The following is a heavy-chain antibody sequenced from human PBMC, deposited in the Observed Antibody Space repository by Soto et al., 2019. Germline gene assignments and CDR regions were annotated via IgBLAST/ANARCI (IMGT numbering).Heavy chain of an antibody. V-gene: IGHV2-5*02. Sequence: QITLKESGPTLVKPTQTLTLTCTFSGFSLSTNGVGVGWIRQPPGKALEWLALIYWDDDKRYSPSLKSRLTITKDTSKNRVVLTMTNIDPVDTATYYCAHSPRITMYDYWGQGTLVTVSS. D-gene: IGHD3-10*02. CDR1: GFSLSTNGVG. J-gene: IGHJ4*02. CDR3: AHSPRITMYDY. CDR2: IYWDDDK.